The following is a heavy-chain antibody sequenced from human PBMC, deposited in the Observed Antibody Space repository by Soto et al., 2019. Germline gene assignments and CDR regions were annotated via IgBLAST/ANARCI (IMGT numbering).Heavy chain of an antibody. V-gene: IGHV3-66*01. CDR1: GFSVSTNY. J-gene: IGHJ4*02. CDR2: IYSGGST. CDR3: VRVGLSVPAA. D-gene: IGHD2-2*01. Sequence: GGSLRLSCAASGFSVSTNYMSWVRQAPGKGLEWVSVIYSGGSTYYTDSIKGRFTISRDNSKNTLYLQMKSLRVEDTAVYYCVRVGLSVPAAWGQGTPVTVSS.